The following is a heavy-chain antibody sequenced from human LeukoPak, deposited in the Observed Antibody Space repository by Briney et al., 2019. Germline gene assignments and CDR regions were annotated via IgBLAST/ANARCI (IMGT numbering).Heavy chain of an antibody. D-gene: IGHD3-10*01. CDR2: IYYSGNT. V-gene: IGHV4-39*02. Sequence: KASEALSLTCTVSGVSISSSNSYWGWIRQPPGKGLEWIGSIYYSGNTYYNASLKSQVSISIDTSKNQFSLRLTSVTAADTAVYYCARDAKYYYGSRTYFFFEYWGQGTLLTVSS. CDR1: GVSISSSNSY. CDR3: ARDAKYYYGSRTYFFFEY. J-gene: IGHJ4*02.